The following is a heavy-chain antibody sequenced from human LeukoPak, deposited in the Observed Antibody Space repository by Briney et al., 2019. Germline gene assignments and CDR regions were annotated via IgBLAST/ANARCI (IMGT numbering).Heavy chain of an antibody. CDR1: GGSISSGDYY. CDR2: IYYSGST. CDR3: ASSTGGDCCDAFDI. J-gene: IGHJ3*02. Sequence: PSETLWLTCTVSGGSISSGDYYWSRIRQPPGKGLEWIGYIYYSGSTYYNPSLKSRVTISVDTSKNQFSLKLSSVTAADTAVYYCASSTGGDCCDAFDIWGQGTMVTVSS. V-gene: IGHV4-30-4*01. D-gene: IGHD2-21*02.